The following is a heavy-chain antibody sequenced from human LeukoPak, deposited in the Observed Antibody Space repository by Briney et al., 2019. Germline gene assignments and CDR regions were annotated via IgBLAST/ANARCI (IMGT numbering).Heavy chain of an antibody. Sequence: PSETLSLTCTVSGGSINNGGYYWSWIRQHPGKGLEWIGYIYYSGSSYYNPSLRSRVTISVDTSKNHFSLKLSSVTAADTAVYYCARNRDGYNSFDYWGQGTLVTVSS. CDR2: IYYSGSS. D-gene: IGHD5-24*01. CDR1: GGSINNGGYY. V-gene: IGHV4-31*03. CDR3: ARNRDGYNSFDY. J-gene: IGHJ4*02.